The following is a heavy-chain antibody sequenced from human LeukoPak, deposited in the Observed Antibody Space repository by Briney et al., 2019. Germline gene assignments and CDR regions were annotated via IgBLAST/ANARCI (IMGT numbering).Heavy chain of an antibody. V-gene: IGHV4-61*02. J-gene: IGHJ6*03. CDR2: IYTSGST. Sequence: SETLSLTCTVCGGSISSSSYYWSWIRQPAGKGLEWIGRIYTSGSTNYNPSLKSRVTISVDTSKNQFSLKLSSVTAADTAVYYCAVGATTYYYYYYMDVWGKGTTVTIS. CDR1: GGSISSSSYY. D-gene: IGHD1-26*01. CDR3: AVGATTYYYYYYMDV.